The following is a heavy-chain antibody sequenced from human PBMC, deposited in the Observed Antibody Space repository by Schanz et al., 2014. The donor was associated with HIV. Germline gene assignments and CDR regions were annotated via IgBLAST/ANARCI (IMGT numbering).Heavy chain of an antibody. CDR2: INPDNAGR. CDR1: GYTFIGYY. CDR3: ATCRCDGELSLLRY. V-gene: IGHV1-2*02. J-gene: IGHJ4*02. D-gene: IGHD3-16*02. Sequence: QVQLVQSGAAVKKPGASVKVSCKASGYTFIGYYMHWVRQAPGQGLEWMGWINPDNAGRNYAQKFQGRVTMTRDTSLSTAFMELSRLRSDDTAVYYCATCRCDGELSLLRYWGQGTLVTVSS.